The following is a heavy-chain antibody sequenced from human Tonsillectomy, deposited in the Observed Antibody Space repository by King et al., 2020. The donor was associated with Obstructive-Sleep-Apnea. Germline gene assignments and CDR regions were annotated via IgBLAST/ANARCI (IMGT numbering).Heavy chain of an antibody. CDR2: IYWDDDK. Sequence: ITLKESGPTLVKPTQTLTLTCTFSGFSLSTRGVGVGWIRQPPGKALEWLALIYWDDDKRYSPSLKSRLTITKDTSKNQVVLTMTNMDPVDTATYYCAHSSVGYSFDSGRPKYYYYGMDVWGQGTTVTVSS. V-gene: IGHV2-5*02. D-gene: IGHD3-10*01. J-gene: IGHJ6*02. CDR3: AHSSVGYSFDSGRPKYYYYGMDV. CDR1: GFSLSTRGVG.